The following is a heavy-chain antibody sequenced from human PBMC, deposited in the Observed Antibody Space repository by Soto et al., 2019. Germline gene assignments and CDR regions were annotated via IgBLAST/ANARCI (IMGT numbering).Heavy chain of an antibody. CDR3: AKGRSRYSDYDLDY. CDR1: GFTFNSYG. CDR2: IWYDGRNT. J-gene: IGHJ4*02. V-gene: IGHV3-33*06. Sequence: QVQLVESGGGVVQPGRSLRLSCAASGFTFNSYGMHWVRQAPGKGLEWVALIWYDGRNTYYADSVKGRFTVSRDNSKNTPTLQMTSLRAEDTAVYSCAKGRSRYSDYDLDYWGQGTLVTVSS. D-gene: IGHD5-12*01.